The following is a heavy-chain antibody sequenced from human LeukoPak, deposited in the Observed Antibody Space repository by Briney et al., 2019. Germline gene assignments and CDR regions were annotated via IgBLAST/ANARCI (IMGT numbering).Heavy chain of an antibody. Sequence: GGSLRLSCAASGFTFSTYSMNWARQALGQGLEGVSYISSSSSTIYYADSVKGRFTISRDNAKNSLYLQMNSLRAEDTAVYYCAGGDRIAAAGKGVDYWGQGTLVTVSS. V-gene: IGHV3-48*01. CDR3: AGGDRIAAAGKGVDY. D-gene: IGHD6-13*01. CDR1: GFTFSTYS. CDR2: ISSSSSTI. J-gene: IGHJ4*02.